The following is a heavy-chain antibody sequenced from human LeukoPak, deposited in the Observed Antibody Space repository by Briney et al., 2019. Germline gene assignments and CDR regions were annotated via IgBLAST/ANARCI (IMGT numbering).Heavy chain of an antibody. D-gene: IGHD2-15*01. J-gene: IGHJ4*03. Sequence: PRTSLCPSSAASGFTLSSFGVHWVSHAPGKGLEWVALISYDGNTAYYADSVRGRFTVSRDNSKTTVYLRMNSLRPEDTAVYHCAKDQSIAVTCSWDFWGQGTLVTGSS. V-gene: IGHV3-30*18. CDR3: AKDQSIAVTCSWDF. CDR2: ISYDGNTA. CDR1: GFTLSSFG.